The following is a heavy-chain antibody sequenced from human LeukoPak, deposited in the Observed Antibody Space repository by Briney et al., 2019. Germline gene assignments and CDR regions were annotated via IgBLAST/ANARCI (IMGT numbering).Heavy chain of an antibody. CDR1: GFTFSYYA. CDR3: AKDRNYYDSGGYYNSFDY. CDR2: ISGSGGNT. J-gene: IGHJ4*02. V-gene: IGHV3-23*01. D-gene: IGHD3-22*01. Sequence: PGGSLRLSCAASGFTFSYYAMTWVRQAPGKGLEWVSAISGSGGNTYYADSVKGRFTISRDNSKNTLYLQMNSLRAEDTAVYYCAKDRNYYDSGGYYNSFDYWGQGTLVTVSS.